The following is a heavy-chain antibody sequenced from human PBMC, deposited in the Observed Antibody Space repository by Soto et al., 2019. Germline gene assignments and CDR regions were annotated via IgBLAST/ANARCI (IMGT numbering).Heavy chain of an antibody. D-gene: IGHD2-15*01. J-gene: IGHJ6*02. CDR2: ISTYNGDT. V-gene: IGHV1-18*01. CDR1: GYTFPSAG. Sequence: QVQLVQSGAEVRKPGASVKVSCKASGYTFPSAGISWLRQAPGQGLEWMGWISTYNGDTNDAPKFQDRVTMTIDRSTSTAYMELRSLRSDDAAVYYCARAGAAPYYYYGMDVWGQWTRVTVSS. CDR3: ARAGAAPYYYYGMDV.